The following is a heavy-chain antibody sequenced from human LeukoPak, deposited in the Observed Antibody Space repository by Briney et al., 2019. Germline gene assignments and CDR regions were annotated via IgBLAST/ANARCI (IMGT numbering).Heavy chain of an antibody. CDR2: ISSSSSTI. J-gene: IGHJ4*02. V-gene: IGHV3-48*01. D-gene: IGHD6-6*01. CDR1: GFTFSSYS. CDR3: AKEAWEYSSSARFDY. Sequence: PGGSLRLSCAASGFTFSSYSMNWVRQAPGKGLEWVSYISSSSSTIYYADSVKGRFTISRDNSKNTLYLQMNSLRAEDTAVYYCAKEAWEYSSSARFDYWGQGTLVTVSS.